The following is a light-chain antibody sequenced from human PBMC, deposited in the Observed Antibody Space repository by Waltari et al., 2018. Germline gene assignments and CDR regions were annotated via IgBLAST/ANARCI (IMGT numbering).Light chain of an antibody. CDR1: SSNLGNHY. Sequence: QSVLTQPPSASGTPGQRVAISCSGISSNLGNHYVFWYHQLPGTAPQLPISRNVQRPSGVPDRFSAAKSGTSASLATGGRRSEDEAIYHCAAWDNSLGRWVFCEGTKLTVL. CDR2: RNV. V-gene: IGLV1-47*01. J-gene: IGLJ3*02. CDR3: AAWDNSLGRWV.